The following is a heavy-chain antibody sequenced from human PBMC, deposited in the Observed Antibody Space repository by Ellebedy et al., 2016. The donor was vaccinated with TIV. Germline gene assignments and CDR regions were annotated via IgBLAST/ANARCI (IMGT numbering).Heavy chain of an antibody. D-gene: IGHD1-26*01. V-gene: IGHV5-51*01. CDR2: IYPGDSDT. Sequence: GGSLRLSCKGSGYSFTNYWIGWVRQMPGKGLEWMGIIYPGDSDTRYSPSFQGQVTISADKSISTAYLQWSSLKASDTAIYYCARPRPSGTYYSGAFDIWGQGTMVTVSS. CDR1: GYSFTNYW. J-gene: IGHJ3*02. CDR3: ARPRPSGTYYSGAFDI.